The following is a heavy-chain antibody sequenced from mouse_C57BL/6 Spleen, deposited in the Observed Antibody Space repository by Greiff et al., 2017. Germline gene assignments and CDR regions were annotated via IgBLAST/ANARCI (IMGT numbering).Heavy chain of an antibody. CDR3: ARYNPRVYAMDY. Sequence: EVKLMESGGGLVQPGGSLSLSCAASGFTFTDYYMSWVRQPPGKALEWLGFIRNKANGYTTEYSASVKGRFTISRDNSQSILYLQMNALRAEDSATYYCARYNPRVYAMDYWGQGTSVTVSS. V-gene: IGHV7-3*01. CDR2: IRNKANGYTT. J-gene: IGHJ4*01. CDR1: GFTFTDYY.